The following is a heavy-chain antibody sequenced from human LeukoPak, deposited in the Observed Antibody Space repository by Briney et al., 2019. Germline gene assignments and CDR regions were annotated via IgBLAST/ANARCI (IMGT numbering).Heavy chain of an antibody. J-gene: IGHJ3*02. D-gene: IGHD3-16*01. CDR2: INSDGSNT. CDR1: GFTFSAYW. V-gene: IGHV3-74*01. CDR3: ARDVVLSGTDAFDI. Sequence: GGSLRLSCAASGFTFSAYWIHWVRQVPGKGLVWVSRINSDGSNTIYADSVKGRFTISRDNAENTVYLQMNSLRAEDTAVYHCARDVVLSGTDAFDIWGQGTMVTVSS.